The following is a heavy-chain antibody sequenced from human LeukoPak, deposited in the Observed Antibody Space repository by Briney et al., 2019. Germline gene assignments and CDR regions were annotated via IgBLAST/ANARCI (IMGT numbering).Heavy chain of an antibody. CDR3: VRVVPGTGSLDF. Sequence: SQTLSLTCAISGDSVSSNSVTWNWIRQSPSRGLEWLGRTYYRSTWYNDYAVSVRGRITVNPDTSKNQFSLHLNSVTPEDTAVYYCVRVVPGTGSLDFWGQGTLVTVSS. V-gene: IGHV6-1*01. CDR2: TYYRSTWYN. J-gene: IGHJ4*02. CDR1: GDSVSSNSVT. D-gene: IGHD1-1*01.